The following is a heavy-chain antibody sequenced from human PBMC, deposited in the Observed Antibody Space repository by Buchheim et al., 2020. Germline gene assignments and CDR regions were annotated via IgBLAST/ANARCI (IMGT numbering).Heavy chain of an antibody. D-gene: IGHD3-3*01. V-gene: IGHV4-59*01. CDR2: IYYSGST. Sequence: QVQLQESGPGLVKPSETLSLTCTVSGGSISSYYWSWIRQPPGKGLEWIGYIYYSGSTNYNPSLKSRVTISVDTSKNQFSLKLSSVTAADTAVCYCARDRHDFWSGLDYYYYYMDVWGKGTT. CDR3: ARDRHDFWSGLDYYYYYMDV. J-gene: IGHJ6*03. CDR1: GGSISSYY.